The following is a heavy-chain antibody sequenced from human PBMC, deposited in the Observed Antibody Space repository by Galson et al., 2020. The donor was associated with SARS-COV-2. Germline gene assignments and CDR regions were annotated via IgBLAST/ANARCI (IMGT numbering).Heavy chain of an antibody. V-gene: IGHV1-18*01. CDR3: ARVAISGYYEMDYYYGMDV. Sequence: ASVKVSCKASGYTFTSYGISWVRQAPGQGLEWMGWISAYNGNTNYAQKLQGRVTMTTDTSTSTAYMELRSLRSDDTAVYYCARVAISGYYEMDYYYGMDVWGQGTTVTVSS. J-gene: IGHJ6*02. D-gene: IGHD3-22*01. CDR2: ISAYNGNT. CDR1: GYTFTSYG.